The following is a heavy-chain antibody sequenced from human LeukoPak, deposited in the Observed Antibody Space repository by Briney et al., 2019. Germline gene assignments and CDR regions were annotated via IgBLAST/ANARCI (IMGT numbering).Heavy chain of an antibody. CDR2: INPDGSRT. CDR3: ANLGPYYYDSSRYKGFDI. J-gene: IGHJ3*02. V-gene: IGHV3-74*01. CDR1: GFTFSTYW. Sequence: GRSLRLSCAASGFTFSTYWMHWVRQAPGKWLVWASRINPDGSRTDYADSVKGRFTISRDNAKNTLYLQMNSLRADDTAVYYCANLGPYYYDSSRYKGFDIWGQGTMVTVSA. D-gene: IGHD3-22*01.